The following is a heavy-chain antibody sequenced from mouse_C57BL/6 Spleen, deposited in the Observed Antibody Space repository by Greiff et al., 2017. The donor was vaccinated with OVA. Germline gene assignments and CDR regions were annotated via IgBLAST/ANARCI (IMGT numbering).Heavy chain of an antibody. CDR1: GFNIKDDY. J-gene: IGHJ4*01. Sequence: DVKLVESGAELVRPGASVKLSCTASGFNIKDDYMHWVKQRPEQGLEWIGWIDPENGDTEYASKFQGKATITADTSSNTAYLQLSSLTSEDTAVYYCTTSKDGNYGGAMDYWGQGTSVTVSS. CDR2: IDPENGDT. V-gene: IGHV14-4*01. D-gene: IGHD2-1*01. CDR3: TTSKDGNYGGAMDY.